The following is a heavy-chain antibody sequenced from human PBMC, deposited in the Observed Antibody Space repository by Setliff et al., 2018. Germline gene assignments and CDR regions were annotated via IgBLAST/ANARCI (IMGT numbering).Heavy chain of an antibody. CDR3: ARAFGMYYDFWSGSLHYFDY. D-gene: IGHD3-3*01. J-gene: IGHJ4*02. Sequence: SVKVSCKASGGTFSIFVFSWVRQAPGQGLEWMGGIIPMFDKARYAQKFQGRVTMTRDTSISTAYMELSRLRSDDTAVYYCARAFGMYYDFWSGSLHYFDYWGQGTLVTVSS. V-gene: IGHV1-69*05. CDR2: IIPMFDKA. CDR1: GGTFSIFV.